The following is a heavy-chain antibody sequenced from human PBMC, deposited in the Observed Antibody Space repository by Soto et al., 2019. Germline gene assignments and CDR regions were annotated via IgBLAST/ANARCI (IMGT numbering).Heavy chain of an antibody. V-gene: IGHV3-15*02. CDR2: IRSNTGGETT. J-gene: IGHJ4*02. Sequence: EVQLVESGGALVKPGESLRLSCAASGFTFKNAWMSWVRQAPGKGLEWIGRIRSNTGGETTDYAAPLKGRFTISRDESKNTLYLQMNGLKTEDTAIYYCTTYYDILTDYYKGYYWGQGTLVTVSS. D-gene: IGHD3-9*01. CDR1: GFTFKNAW. CDR3: TTYYDILTDYYKGYY.